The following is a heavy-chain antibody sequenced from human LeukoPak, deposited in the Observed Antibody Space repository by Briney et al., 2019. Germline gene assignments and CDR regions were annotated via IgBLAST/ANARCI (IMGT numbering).Heavy chain of an antibody. CDR2: INHDGSEK. V-gene: IGHV3-7*01. CDR1: GFTFSTYW. CDR3: ARESGGSRNPPRDY. J-gene: IGHJ4*02. Sequence: PGGSLRLSCAASGFTFSTYWMTWVRQPPGKGLEWVAHINHDGSEKYYVDSVKGRFTISRDNAKNSLYLQMNSLRAEDTAVYYCARESGGSRNPPRDYWGQGTLVTVSS. D-gene: IGHD1-26*01.